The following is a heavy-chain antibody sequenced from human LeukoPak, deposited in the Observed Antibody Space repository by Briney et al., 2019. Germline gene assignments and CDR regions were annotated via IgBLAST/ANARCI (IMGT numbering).Heavy chain of an antibody. Sequence: GGSLRLSCAASGFTFSSYAMSWVRQAPGKGLEWVSAISGSGGSTYYADSVQGRFTISRDNSKNTLYLQINSLRAEDTAVYYCAKDRTSSSWQLYYFDYWGQGSLVTVSS. V-gene: IGHV3-23*01. J-gene: IGHJ4*02. CDR1: GFTFSSYA. D-gene: IGHD6-13*01. CDR3: AKDRTSSSWQLYYFDY. CDR2: ISGSGGST.